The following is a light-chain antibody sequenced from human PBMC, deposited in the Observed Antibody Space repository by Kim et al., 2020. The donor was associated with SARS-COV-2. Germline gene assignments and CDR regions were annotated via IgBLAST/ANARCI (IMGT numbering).Light chain of an antibody. J-gene: IGKJ3*01. CDR2: AAS. CDR3: QQSYITPFT. V-gene: IGKV1-39*01. CDR1: QDISSH. Sequence: ASVGDRVTITCRTTQDISSHLSWYQQKPGRAPKRLISAASTLQGGVPSRFSGSGSETDFTLTISSLQPEDFATYFCQQSYITPFTFGPGTKVDIK.